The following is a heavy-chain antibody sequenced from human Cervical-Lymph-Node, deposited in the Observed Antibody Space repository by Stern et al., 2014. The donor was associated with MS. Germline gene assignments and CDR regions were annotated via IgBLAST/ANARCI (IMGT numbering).Heavy chain of an antibody. D-gene: IGHD1-26*01. J-gene: IGHJ4*02. V-gene: IGHV1-18*01. CDR1: GYSFTSYG. CDR2: IIAYNCNT. Sequence: VQLVQSGAEVKKPGASGKVSCKASGYSFTSYGIHWVRQAPGQGLEWMGCIIAYNCNTTYVQKLQDRVTMTTDTSTSTAYMELRSLRSSDTAVYYCAREPGFSRVGADYWGQGTLVTVSS. CDR3: AREPGFSRVGADY.